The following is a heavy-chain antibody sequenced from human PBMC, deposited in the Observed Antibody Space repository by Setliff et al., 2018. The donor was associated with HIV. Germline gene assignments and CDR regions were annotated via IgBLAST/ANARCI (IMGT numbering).Heavy chain of an antibody. D-gene: IGHD5-18*01. CDR2: INAGSGDI. J-gene: IGHJ3*01. CDR3: ARVKNMMVNDAFDV. V-gene: IGHV1-3*01. CDR1: GYTLTTYG. Sequence: ASVKVSCKASGYTLTTYGISWVRQAPGQGPEWMGWINAGSGDIQSSLKFQGRVTITWDTLTSTAYMELKRLRPEDTGIYYCARVKNMMVNDAFDVWGQGTMVTVS.